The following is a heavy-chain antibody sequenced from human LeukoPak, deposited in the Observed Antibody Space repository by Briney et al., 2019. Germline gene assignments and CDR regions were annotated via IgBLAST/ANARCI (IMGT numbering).Heavy chain of an antibody. Sequence: GGSLRLSCAASGFTFSSYWMHWVRQAPGKGLVWVSRINSDGSSTSYADSVKGRFTISRDNAKNTLYLQMNSLRAEDTAVYYCVRGRFLEWLVAFDIWGQGTMVTVSS. CDR2: INSDGSST. CDR3: VRGRFLEWLVAFDI. D-gene: IGHD3-3*01. V-gene: IGHV3-74*01. CDR1: GFTFSSYW. J-gene: IGHJ3*02.